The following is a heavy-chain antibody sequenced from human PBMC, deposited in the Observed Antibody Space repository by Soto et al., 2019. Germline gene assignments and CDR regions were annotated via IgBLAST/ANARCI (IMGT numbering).Heavy chain of an antibody. D-gene: IGHD3-22*01. CDR2: IYYSGST. CDR1: GGSISSYY. J-gene: IGHJ4*02. CDR3: ARHSSCYQYYFDY. Sequence: SETLPLTCSVSGGSISSYYWSWMRQPPGKGLEWIGYIYYSGSTNYNPSLKSRVTISVDTSKNQFSLKLSSVTAADTAVYYCARHSSCYQYYFDYWGQGTLVTVSS. V-gene: IGHV4-59*01.